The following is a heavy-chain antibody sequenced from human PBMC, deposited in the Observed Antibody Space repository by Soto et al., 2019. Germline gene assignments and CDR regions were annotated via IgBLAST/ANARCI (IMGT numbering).Heavy chain of an antibody. CDR3: ERDGRAYGADAFDI. V-gene: IGHV3-48*01. Sequence: EVQLVESGGGLVQPGGSLRLSCAASGFTFSSYSMTWVRQAPGKGLEWVSYISSSGSTIYYADYVKGRFTISRDNDQNSLILQMISLRAEDTAVYYCERDGRAYGADAFDIWGQGTMVPVSS. CDR2: ISSSGSTI. D-gene: IGHD4-17*01. CDR1: GFTFSSYS. J-gene: IGHJ3*02.